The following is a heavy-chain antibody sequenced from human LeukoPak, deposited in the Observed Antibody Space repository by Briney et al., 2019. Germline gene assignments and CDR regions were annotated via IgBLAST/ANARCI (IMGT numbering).Heavy chain of an antibody. V-gene: IGHV4-59*01. D-gene: IGHD5-12*01. Sequence: SETLSLTCDVSGGSITTSYWNWLRQPPGKGPEGIGYIYHNGGTNYNPSLESRVTMSVDVSKNQFSLRLRSVTAADTAVYYCARDSAYATNWFDPWGQGILVTVSS. CDR1: GGSITTSY. CDR3: ARDSAYATNWFDP. J-gene: IGHJ5*02. CDR2: IYHNGGT.